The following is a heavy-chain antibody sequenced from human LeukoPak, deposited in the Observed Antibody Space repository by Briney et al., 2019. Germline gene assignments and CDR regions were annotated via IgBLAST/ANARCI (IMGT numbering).Heavy chain of an antibody. CDR1: GYTFTSYY. V-gene: IGHV1-46*01. Sequence: ASVKVSCKASGYTFTSYYMHWVRQAPGQGLEWMGIINPSGGSTSYAQKFQGRVTMTRDMSTSTVYMELRSLRSDDTAVYYCASDYYGSGSTRVDPWGQGTLVTVSS. CDR3: ASDYYGSGSTRVDP. CDR2: INPSGGST. J-gene: IGHJ5*02. D-gene: IGHD3-10*01.